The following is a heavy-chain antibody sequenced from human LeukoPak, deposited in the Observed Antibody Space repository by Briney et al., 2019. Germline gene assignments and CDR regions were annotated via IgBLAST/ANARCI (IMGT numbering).Heavy chain of an antibody. J-gene: IGHJ3*02. CDR3: ATLPIVGATAFDI. D-gene: IGHD1-26*01. CDR1: GYTFTSYY. CDR2: INPSGGST. Sequence: GASVKVSCKASGYTFTSYYMHWVRQAPGQGLEWMGIINPSGGSTSYAQKFQGRVTMTRDTSTSTVYMELSSLRSEDTAVYYCATLPIVGATAFDIWGQGTMVTVSS. V-gene: IGHV1-46*01.